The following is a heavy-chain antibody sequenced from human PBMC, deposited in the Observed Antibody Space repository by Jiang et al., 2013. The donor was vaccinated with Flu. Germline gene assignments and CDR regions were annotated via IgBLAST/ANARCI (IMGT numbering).Heavy chain of an antibody. D-gene: IGHD5-24*01. Sequence: VQLLESGGGVVQPGKSLRLSCAGSGFSFSTYPMSWVRQAPGKGLEWVAATSSDGRNKDYADSVRGRFTLSKDNSQNTLYLQMNSLRVEDTAVYYCAREREDYKEMEDAFDV. CDR3: AREREDYKEMEDAFDV. V-gene: IGHV3-30-3*01. J-gene: IGHJ3*01. CDR1: GFSFSTYP. CDR2: TSSDGRNK.